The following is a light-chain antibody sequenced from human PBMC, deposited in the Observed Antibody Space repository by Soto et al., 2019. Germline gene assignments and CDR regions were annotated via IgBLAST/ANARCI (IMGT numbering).Light chain of an antibody. Sequence: EIVLTQSPGTLSLSPGERATLSCRASQSVGRNYLAWYPQKPGQAPRLLIYGASSRATGIPDRFSGSGSGTDFTLTFSRLEPEDCAVYYCQQYASSPLTFGGGTKVEIK. CDR2: GAS. J-gene: IGKJ4*01. CDR1: QSVGRNY. CDR3: QQYASSPLT. V-gene: IGKV3-20*01.